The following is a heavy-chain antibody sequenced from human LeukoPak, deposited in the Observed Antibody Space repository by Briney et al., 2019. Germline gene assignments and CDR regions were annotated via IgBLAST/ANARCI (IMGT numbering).Heavy chain of an antibody. D-gene: IGHD6-13*01. Sequence: GASVKVSCKASGGTFSSYAISWVRQAPGQGLEWMGGIIPIFGTANYAQKFQGRVTITADESTSTTYMELSSLRSEDTAVYYCARDRRAYSSSWYDWFDPWGQGTLVTVSS. CDR2: IIPIFGTA. J-gene: IGHJ5*02. CDR3: ARDRRAYSSSWYDWFDP. V-gene: IGHV1-69*13. CDR1: GGTFSSYA.